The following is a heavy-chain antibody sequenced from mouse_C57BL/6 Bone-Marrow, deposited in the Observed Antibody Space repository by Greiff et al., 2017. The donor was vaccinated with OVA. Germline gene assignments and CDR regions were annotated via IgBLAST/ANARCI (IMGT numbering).Heavy chain of an antibody. Sequence: ESGPGLVKPSQSLSLTCSVTGYSITSGYYWNWIRQFPGNKLEWMGYISYDGSNNYNPSLKNRIFITRDTSKNQFFLKLNSVTTEDTATYYCATIYYGNYDYFDYWGQGTTLTVSS. CDR1: GYSITSGYY. CDR2: ISYDGSN. V-gene: IGHV3-6*01. D-gene: IGHD2-1*01. J-gene: IGHJ2*01. CDR3: ATIYYGNYDYFDY.